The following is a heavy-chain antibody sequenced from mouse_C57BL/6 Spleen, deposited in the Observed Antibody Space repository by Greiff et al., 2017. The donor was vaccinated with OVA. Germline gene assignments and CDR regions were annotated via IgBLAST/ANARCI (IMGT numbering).Heavy chain of an antibody. V-gene: IGHV1-52*01. CDR2: IDPSDSET. CDR1: GYTFTSYW. CDR3: ARADYSTYWYFDV. D-gene: IGHD2-5*01. J-gene: IGHJ1*03. Sequence: VQLQQPGAELVRPGSSVKLSCKASGYTFTSYWMHWVKQRPIQGLEWIGNIDPSDSETHYNQKFKDKATLTVDKSSSTAYMQLSSLTSEDSAVYDGARADYSTYWYFDVWGTGTTVTVSS.